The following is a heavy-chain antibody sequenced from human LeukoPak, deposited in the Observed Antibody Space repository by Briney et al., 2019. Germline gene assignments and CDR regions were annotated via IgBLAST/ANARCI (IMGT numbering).Heavy chain of an antibody. CDR2: IFSSEEK. V-gene: IGHV2-26*01. D-gene: IGHD4-23*01. CDR1: GFSLSNARMG. CDR3: ARITGYGGDSGYYFDY. J-gene: IGHJ4*02. Sequence: SGPGLVKPTETLTLTCTVSGFSLSNARMGVSWIRQPPGKALEWLAHIFSSEEKSYSTSLKSRLTISKDTSKSQVVLTMTNMDPVDTATYYRARITGYGGDSGYYFDYWGQGTLVTVSS.